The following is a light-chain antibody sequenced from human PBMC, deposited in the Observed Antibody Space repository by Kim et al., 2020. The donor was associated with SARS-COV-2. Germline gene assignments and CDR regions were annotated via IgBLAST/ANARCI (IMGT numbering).Light chain of an antibody. CDR3: LQHSTYPIT. CDR2: GAS. J-gene: IGKJ5*01. CDR1: QDIRND. V-gene: IGKV1-17*01. Sequence: ESVGERVTITCRASQDIRNDLGWYQQNPGRAPKRLIYGASSLQSGVPARFSGSGSGTEFTLTISSVQPEDFATYFCLQHSTYPITFGQGTRLDIK.